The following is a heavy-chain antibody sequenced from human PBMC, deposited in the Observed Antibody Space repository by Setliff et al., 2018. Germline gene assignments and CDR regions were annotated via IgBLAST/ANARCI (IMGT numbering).Heavy chain of an antibody. CDR1: GFTLRSYW. D-gene: IGHD2-8*01. CDR2: IKEDGSET. CDR3: VKGTNVVMVYTGFDH. J-gene: IGHJ4*01. Sequence: GSLRLSCAASGFTLRSYWMSWVRQAPGKGLEWVANIKEDGSETYYGGSVKGRFTISRDNAKNSLYLQMNSLRVEDTAVYYCVKGTNVVMVYTGFDHWGQGTLVTVSS. V-gene: IGHV3-7*03.